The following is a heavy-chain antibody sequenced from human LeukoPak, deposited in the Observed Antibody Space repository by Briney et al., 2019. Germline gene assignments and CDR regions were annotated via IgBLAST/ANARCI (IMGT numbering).Heavy chain of an antibody. V-gene: IGHV3-30*18. CDR2: ISYDGSNK. J-gene: IGHJ4*02. Sequence: QPGRSLRLSCAASGFTFSSYGMHWVRQAPGKGLEWVAVISYDGSNKYYADSVKGRFTISRDNSKNTLYLQMNSLRAEYTAVYYCAKGYSSGWYALDYWGQGTLVTVSS. CDR3: AKGYSSGWYALDY. D-gene: IGHD6-19*01. CDR1: GFTFSSYG.